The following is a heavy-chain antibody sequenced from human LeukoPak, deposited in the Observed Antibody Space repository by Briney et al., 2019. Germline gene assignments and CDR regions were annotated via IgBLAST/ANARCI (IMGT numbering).Heavy chain of an antibody. V-gene: IGHV3-48*03. J-gene: IGHJ4*02. CDR2: ISSSGSTI. D-gene: IGHD5-12*01. Sequence: HTGGSLRLSCAASGFTFSSYEMNWVRQAPGKGLEWVSYISSSGSTIYYADSVKGRFTISRDNAKNSLYLQMNSLRAEDTAVYYCARDSEYSGYARWGQGTLVTVSS. CDR1: GFTFSSYE. CDR3: ARDSEYSGYAR.